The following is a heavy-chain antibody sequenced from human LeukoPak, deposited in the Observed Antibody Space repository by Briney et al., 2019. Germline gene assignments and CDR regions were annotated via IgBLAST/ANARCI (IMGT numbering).Heavy chain of an antibody. Sequence: ASVKVSCKASGYTFTSYDINWVRQATGQGLEWMGWMNPNSGNTGYAQKFQGRVTITRNTSISTAYMELSSLRSEDTAVYYCARDAQWLLGPVGYWGQGTLVTVSS. V-gene: IGHV1-8*03. J-gene: IGHJ4*02. CDR3: ARDAQWLLGPVGY. CDR1: GYTFTSYD. D-gene: IGHD6-19*01. CDR2: MNPNSGNT.